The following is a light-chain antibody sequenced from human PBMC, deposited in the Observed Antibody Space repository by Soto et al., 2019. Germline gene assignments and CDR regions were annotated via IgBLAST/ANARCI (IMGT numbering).Light chain of an antibody. CDR3: QQYGSSWRT. CDR1: QSVSSSY. CDR2: GAS. V-gene: IGKV3-20*01. Sequence: EIVLTQSPGTLSLSPGERATLSCRASQSVSSSYLAWYQQKPGQAPRLLIYGASSRATVIPDRFSGSGSGTDFTLTISRLEPEDFAVYYCQQYGSSWRTFGQGTKVDIK. J-gene: IGKJ1*01.